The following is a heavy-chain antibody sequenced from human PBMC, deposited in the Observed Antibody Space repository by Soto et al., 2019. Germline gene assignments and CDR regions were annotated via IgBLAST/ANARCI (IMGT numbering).Heavy chain of an antibody. D-gene: IGHD1-1*01. CDR1: GDSVSSGSYF. V-gene: IGHV4-61*01. CDR3: ASFPTDNWPLGY. Sequence: SETLSLTCTVSGDSVSSGSYFWSWIRQPPGKGLEWIGYIYYSGNTNYNPSLKSRVTISVATSKNQFSLKLNSVTAADTAVYYCASFPTDNWPLGYWGQGILVTVSS. J-gene: IGHJ4*02. CDR2: IYYSGNT.